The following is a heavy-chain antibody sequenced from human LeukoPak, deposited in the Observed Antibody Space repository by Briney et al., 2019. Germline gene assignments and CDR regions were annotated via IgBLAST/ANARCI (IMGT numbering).Heavy chain of an antibody. CDR3: ARLAFYSSGWYY. CDR1: GGSISSSSYY. D-gene: IGHD6-19*01. J-gene: IGHJ4*02. Sequence: SETLSLTCTVSGGSISSSSYYWGWIRQPPGKGLEWIGSIYYSGSTYYNPSPKSRVTISVDTSKNQFSLKLSSVTAADTAVYYCARLAFYSSGWYYWGQGTLVTVSS. CDR2: IYYSGST. V-gene: IGHV4-39*01.